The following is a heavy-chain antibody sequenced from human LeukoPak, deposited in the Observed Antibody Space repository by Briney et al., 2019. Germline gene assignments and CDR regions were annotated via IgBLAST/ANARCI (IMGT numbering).Heavy chain of an antibody. CDR2: ISYDGSNK. CDR3: ANSNYDYVWGSYRFDY. D-gene: IGHD3-16*02. J-gene: IGHJ4*02. Sequence: QPGRSLRLSCAASGFTFSSYAMHWVRQAPGKGLEWVAVISYDGSNKYYADSVKGRFTISRDNSKNTLYLQMNSLRAEDTAVYYCANSNYDYVWGSYRFDYWGQGTLVTVSS. V-gene: IGHV3-30*04. CDR1: GFTFSSYA.